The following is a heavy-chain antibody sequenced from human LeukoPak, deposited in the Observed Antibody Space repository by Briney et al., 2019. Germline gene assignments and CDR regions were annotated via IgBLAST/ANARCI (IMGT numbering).Heavy chain of an antibody. CDR1: GITFSSYC. CDR3: ASGVYYGSGSLYQNDGFDI. Sequence: GGSLRLSCAASGITFSSYCMHWVRQAPGKGLEWVSSISSSSSYIYYADSVKGRFTISRDNAKNSLYLQMNSLRAEDTAVYYCASGVYYGSGSLYQNDGFDIWGQGTMVTVSS. D-gene: IGHD3-10*01. V-gene: IGHV3-21*01. J-gene: IGHJ3*02. CDR2: ISSSSSYI.